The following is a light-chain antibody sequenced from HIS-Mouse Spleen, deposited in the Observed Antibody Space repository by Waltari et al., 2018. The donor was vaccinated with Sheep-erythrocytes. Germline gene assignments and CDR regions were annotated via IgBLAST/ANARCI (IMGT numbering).Light chain of an antibody. V-gene: IGKV2-28*01. CDR1: QSLLHSNGYNY. CDR2: LGS. Sequence: MTQSPLSLPVTPGEPASISCRSSQSLLHSNGYNYLDWYLQKPGQSPQLLIYLGSNRASGVPDRFSGSGSGTEFTLKISRVEAEDVGVYYCMQALQTPLTFGGGTKVEIK. CDR3: MQALQTPLT. J-gene: IGKJ4*01.